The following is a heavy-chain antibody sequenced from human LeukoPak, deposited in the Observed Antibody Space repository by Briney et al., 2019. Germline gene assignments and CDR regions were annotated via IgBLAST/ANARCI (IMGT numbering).Heavy chain of an antibody. CDR1: GGIFSNYV. V-gene: IGHV1-69*05. CDR2: IISVFGTP. Sequence: SVKVSCKVSGGIFSNYVISWVRQAPGQGLEWMGGIISVFGTPNYAQKFRGRVTITTDESTSTAHMEMSSLRSEDTAVYYCARSHSPAYYAPIDYWGQGTLVTVSS. J-gene: IGHJ4*02. CDR3: ARSHSPAYYAPIDY. D-gene: IGHD3-22*01.